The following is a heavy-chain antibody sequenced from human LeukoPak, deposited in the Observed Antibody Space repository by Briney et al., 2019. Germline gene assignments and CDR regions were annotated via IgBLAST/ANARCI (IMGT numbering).Heavy chain of an antibody. J-gene: IGHJ4*02. CDR3: AKGGY. CDR1: GFTFSSYA. Sequence: GGSLRLSCAASGFTFSSYAMSWVRQAPGKGLEWVAVISYDGSNKYYADSVKGRFTISRDNSKNTLYLQMNSLRAEDTAVYYCAKGGYWGQGTLVTVSS. V-gene: IGHV3-30*18. D-gene: IGHD2-15*01. CDR2: ISYDGSNK.